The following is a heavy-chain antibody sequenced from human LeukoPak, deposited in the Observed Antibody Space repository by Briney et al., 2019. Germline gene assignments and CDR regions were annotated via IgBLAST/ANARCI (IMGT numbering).Heavy chain of an antibody. V-gene: IGHV4-34*01. J-gene: IGHJ4*02. CDR1: GGSFSGYY. Sequence: PSETLSLTCAVYGGSFSGYYWSWIRQPPGKGLEWIGEINHSGSTNYNPSLKSRVTISVDTSKNQFSLKLSSVTAADTAVYYCARRQYYYDSSGYEVIDYWGQGTLVTVSS. CDR3: ARRQYYYDSSGYEVIDY. CDR2: INHSGST. D-gene: IGHD3-22*01.